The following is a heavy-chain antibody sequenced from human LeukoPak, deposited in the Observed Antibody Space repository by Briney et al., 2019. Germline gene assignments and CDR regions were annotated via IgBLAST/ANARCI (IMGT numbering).Heavy chain of an antibody. J-gene: IGHJ6*03. CDR3: ARDQLGGDPDDYYYYYMDA. D-gene: IGHD4-17*01. V-gene: IGHV3-49*03. CDR2: IRSKTYGGAI. Sequence: GGSLRLSCTTSGFIFGDYAMSWFRLAPGKGLEWVGFIRSKTYGGAIEYAASVKGRFTISRDDSKSIAYLQMNSLKTEDTAVYYCARDQLGGDPDDYYYYYMDAWGKGTTVIVSS. CDR1: GFIFGDYA.